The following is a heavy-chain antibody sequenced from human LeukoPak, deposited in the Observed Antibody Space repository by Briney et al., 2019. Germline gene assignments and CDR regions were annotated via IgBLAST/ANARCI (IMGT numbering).Heavy chain of an antibody. V-gene: IGHV1-46*01. CDR1: GYTFTTYY. Sequence: ASVKVSCKASGYTFTTYYMHWVRQAPGQGLERMGIINPSAGSTSYAQKFQGRVTMTRDTATSTVYMELSRLTFDDTAGYFCARDKTMPGVVLTSPGFDYWGQGTLVTVSS. CDR2: INPSAGST. CDR3: ARDKTMPGVVLTSPGFDY. J-gene: IGHJ4*02. D-gene: IGHD3-22*01.